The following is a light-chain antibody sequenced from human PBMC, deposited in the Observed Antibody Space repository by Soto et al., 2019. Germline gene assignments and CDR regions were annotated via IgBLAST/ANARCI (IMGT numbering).Light chain of an antibody. CDR3: QQSYSPPYS. J-gene: IGKJ2*01. CDR1: QNIESY. Sequence: DIQMTQSPSSLSASVRDRVTITCRTSQNIESYLNWYQQKPGKAPKLLIYSASDLQRGVPSRFSGRGSGTDFTLSISSLQPEDCAIYFCQQSYSPPYSFGQGTNLEIK. CDR2: SAS. V-gene: IGKV1-39*01.